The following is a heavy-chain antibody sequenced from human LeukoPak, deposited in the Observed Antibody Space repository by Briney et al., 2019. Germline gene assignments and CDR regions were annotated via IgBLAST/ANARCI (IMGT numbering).Heavy chain of an antibody. CDR2: INPYSGDT. CDR3: ARERIAVAGNWFDP. Sequence: GASVKVSCKASEYSFTGNYIHWVRQAPGQGPEWMGWINPYSGDTNYAQKFQGRVTMTRDTSISTAYMEVSRLKSDDTAVYYCARERIAVAGNWFDPWGQGTLVTVSS. D-gene: IGHD6-19*01. V-gene: IGHV1-2*02. J-gene: IGHJ5*02. CDR1: EYSFTGNY.